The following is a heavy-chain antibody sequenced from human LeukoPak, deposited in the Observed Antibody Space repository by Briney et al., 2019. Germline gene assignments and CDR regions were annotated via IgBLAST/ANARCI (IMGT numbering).Heavy chain of an antibody. Sequence: GGSLRLSCAASGFTVSTNYMSWVRQAPGKGLEWVANIKQDGSEKYYVDSVKGRFTISRDNAKNSLYLQMNSLRAEDTALYYCALLKGGDFWGHGTMVTVSS. J-gene: IGHJ3*01. CDR2: IKQDGSEK. CDR3: ALLKGGDF. V-gene: IGHV3-7*02. CDR1: GFTVSTNY.